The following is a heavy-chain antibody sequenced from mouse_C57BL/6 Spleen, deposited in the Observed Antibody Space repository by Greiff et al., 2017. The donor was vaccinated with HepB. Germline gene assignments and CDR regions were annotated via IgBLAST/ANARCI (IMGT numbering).Heavy chain of an antibody. Sequence: EVQVVESEGGLVQPGSSMKLSCTASGFTFSDYYMAWVRQVPEKGLEWVANINYDGSSTYYLDSLKSRFIISRDNAKNILYLQMSSLKSEDTATYYCARVRYGLDYWGQGTTLTVSS. CDR2: INYDGSST. J-gene: IGHJ2*01. CDR3: ARVRYGLDY. D-gene: IGHD1-1*01. CDR1: GFTFSDYY. V-gene: IGHV5-16*01.